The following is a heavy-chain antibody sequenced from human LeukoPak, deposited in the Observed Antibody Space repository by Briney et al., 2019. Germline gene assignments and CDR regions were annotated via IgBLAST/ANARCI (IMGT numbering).Heavy chain of an antibody. J-gene: IGHJ4*02. CDR2: ISDSGGST. Sequence: GGSLRLSCAASGFTFSSYAMSWVRQAPGKGLEWVSGISDSGGSTNYAASVKGRFTISRDNSKDTLYLQMNSLRAEDTAVYYCAKEDSVRREFDYWGRGTLATVSS. CDR3: AKEDSVRREFDY. CDR1: GFTFSSYA. V-gene: IGHV3-23*01.